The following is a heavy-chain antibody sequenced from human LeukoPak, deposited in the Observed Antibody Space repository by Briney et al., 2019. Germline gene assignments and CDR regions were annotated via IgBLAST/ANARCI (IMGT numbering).Heavy chain of an antibody. CDR2: IYYSGRT. D-gene: IGHD5-12*01. V-gene: IGHV4-30-4*08. CDR1: GGSISSGDYY. J-gene: IGHJ4*02. Sequence: SQTLSLTCTVSGGSISSGDYYWSWIRQPPGKGLEWIGYIYYSGRTYYNPSLKSRVTISVDTSKNQFSLKLSSVTAADTAVYYCARVGWGGYDPYFDYWGQGTLVTVSS. CDR3: ARVGWGGYDPYFDY.